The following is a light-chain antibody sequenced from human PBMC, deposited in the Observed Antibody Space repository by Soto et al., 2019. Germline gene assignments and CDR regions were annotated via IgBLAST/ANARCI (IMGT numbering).Light chain of an antibody. CDR2: DAS. CDR1: QTVSSSY. V-gene: IGKV3-20*01. Sequence: EIVLTQSPGTLSLSPGERATLSCRASQTVSSSYLAWYQQKPGQAPRLLIYDASSRATGIPDRFSGSGSGTDFTLTISSLEPEDFAFYYCQQYGSSPLTFGGGTRWIS. J-gene: IGKJ4*01. CDR3: QQYGSSPLT.